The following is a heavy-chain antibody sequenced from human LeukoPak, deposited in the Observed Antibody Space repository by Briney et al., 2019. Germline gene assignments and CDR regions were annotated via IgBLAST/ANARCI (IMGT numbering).Heavy chain of an antibody. CDR2: IRSKTNSYAT. CDR1: GFTFSGSA. J-gene: IGHJ4*02. Sequence: GGSLRLTCAASGFTFSGSAIQWVRQASGKGPDWVGRIRSKTNSYATAYAASVKGRFTISRDDSKNTAYLQMNSLKTEDTAVYYCTRSGAYGYEIDSWGQGTLVTVSS. D-gene: IGHD5-18*01. V-gene: IGHV3-73*01. CDR3: TRSGAYGYEIDS.